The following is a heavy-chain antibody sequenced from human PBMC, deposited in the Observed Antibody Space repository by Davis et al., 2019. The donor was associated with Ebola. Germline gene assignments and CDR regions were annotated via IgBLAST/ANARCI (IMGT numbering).Heavy chain of an antibody. CDR2: IDYSGST. CDR3: ARDKGVAVSGTYNYSFDY. V-gene: IGHV4-39*07. J-gene: IGHJ4*02. CDR1: GCSISSSRYY. D-gene: IGHD6-19*01. Sequence: SETLSLTCTVSGCSISSSRYYWGCIRPPPGRGLGWICRIDYSGSTYYNPTLKSRVTISVDKSKNQFSLKLRSVTAADTAVYYCARDKGVAVSGTYNYSFDYLGQGTLVTVSS.